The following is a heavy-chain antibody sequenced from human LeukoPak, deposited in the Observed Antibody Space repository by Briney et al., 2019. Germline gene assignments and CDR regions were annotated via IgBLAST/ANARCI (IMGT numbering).Heavy chain of an antibody. CDR2: LKPDGSEK. CDR1: GFTFSSYW. D-gene: IGHD1-7*01. Sequence: GGSVRLSCAASGFTFSSYWMNWVRQAPGKGLEWVANLKPDGSEKFYVDSVRGRFTISRDYAENSLFLQMNSLRAEDTAVYYCASENFGNWGQGT. J-gene: IGHJ4*02. V-gene: IGHV3-7*05. CDR3: ASENFGN.